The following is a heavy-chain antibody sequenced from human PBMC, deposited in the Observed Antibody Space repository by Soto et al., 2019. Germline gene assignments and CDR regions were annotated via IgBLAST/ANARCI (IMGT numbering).Heavy chain of an antibody. Sequence: SQTLSLTCAISGDSVSSNSAAWNWIRQSPSRGLEWLEKTYYRSKWYYDYAVSVESRITFNPDTSKNQFSLHLNSVTPEDTAVYYCARYSSPLGQYAFDIWGQGTMVTV. V-gene: IGHV6-1*01. D-gene: IGHD6-13*01. J-gene: IGHJ3*02. CDR3: ARYSSPLGQYAFDI. CDR1: GDSVSSNSAA. CDR2: TYYRSKWYY.